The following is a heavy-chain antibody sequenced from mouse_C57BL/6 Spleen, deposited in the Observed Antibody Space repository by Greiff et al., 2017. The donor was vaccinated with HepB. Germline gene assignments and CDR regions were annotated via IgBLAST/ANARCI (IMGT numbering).Heavy chain of an antibody. V-gene: IGHV5-17*01. CDR3: ARIWDGAWFAY. CDR1: GFTFSDYG. CDR2: ISSGSSTI. J-gene: IGHJ3*01. Sequence: EVQLQESGGGLVKPGGSLKLSCAASGFTFSDYGMHWVRQAPEKGLEWVAYISSGSSTIYYADTVKGRFTISRDNAKNTLFLQMTSLRSEDTAMYYCARIWDGAWFAYWGQGTLVTVSA. D-gene: IGHD4-1*01.